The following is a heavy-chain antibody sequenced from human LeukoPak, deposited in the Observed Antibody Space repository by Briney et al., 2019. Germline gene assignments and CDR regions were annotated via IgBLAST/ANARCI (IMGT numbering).Heavy chain of an antibody. J-gene: IGHJ4*02. CDR3: ARVSRRSWFSGSYLGY. Sequence: ASVKVSCKASGYTFTSYEINWVRQATGQGLEWMGWMSPNSGNTGYAQKFQGRVTMTRNTSISTAYMELSSLRSEDTAVYYCARVSRRSWFSGSYLGYWGQGTLVTVSS. CDR1: GYTFTSYE. V-gene: IGHV1-8*01. D-gene: IGHD1-26*01. CDR2: MSPNSGNT.